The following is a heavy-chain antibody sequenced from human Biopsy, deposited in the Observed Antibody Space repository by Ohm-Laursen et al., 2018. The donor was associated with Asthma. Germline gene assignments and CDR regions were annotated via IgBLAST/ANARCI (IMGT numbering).Heavy chain of an antibody. J-gene: IGHJ6*02. V-gene: IGHV1-69*13. CDR2: VILLLDNG. D-gene: IGHD5-12*01. CDR3: ARCYSGYDLIQYYYNGIDV. CDR1: GDTFSTSA. Sequence: ASVKVSCKTSGDTFSTSAFSWVRQAPGQGLERMGGVILLLDNGDYAQKFQGRVTMTADESTSTCYMELRSLTSEDTAVYFCARCYSGYDLIQYYYNGIDVWGQGTTVTVS.